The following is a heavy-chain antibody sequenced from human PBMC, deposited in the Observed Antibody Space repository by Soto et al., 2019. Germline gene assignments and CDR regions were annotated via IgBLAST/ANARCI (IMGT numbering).Heavy chain of an antibody. CDR2: TSYDGKYK. CDR1: GFTFSSFA. V-gene: IGHV3-30*04. D-gene: IGHD6-13*01. Sequence: QVQLVESGGGVVQPGRSLRLSCAASGFTFSSFAMHWVRQAPGKGLEWVASTSYDGKYKYYADSVRGRFTISRDDSKNTLSLQINSLRLEDTAVYYCARDLGGDSSSWSFDHWGQGTLVTVSS. J-gene: IGHJ4*02. CDR3: ARDLGGDSSSWSFDH.